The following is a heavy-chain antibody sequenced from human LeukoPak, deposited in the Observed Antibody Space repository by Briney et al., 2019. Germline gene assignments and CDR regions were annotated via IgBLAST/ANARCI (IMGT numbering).Heavy chain of an antibody. V-gene: IGHV3-23*01. D-gene: IGHD3-3*01. CDR1: GFTFSSYA. CDR3: AKERTYYDFWSGPAETHLFDY. CDR2: ISGSGGST. Sequence: PVGSLRLSCEASGFTFSSYAMSWVRQAPGKGLEWVSAISGSGGSTYYADSVKGRFTISGDTSKNTLYLHMNSLRAEDTAVYYCAKERTYYDFWSGPAETHLFDYWGQGTLVTVSS. J-gene: IGHJ4*02.